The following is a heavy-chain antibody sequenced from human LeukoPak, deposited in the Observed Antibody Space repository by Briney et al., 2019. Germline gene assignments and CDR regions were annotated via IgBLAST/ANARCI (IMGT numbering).Heavy chain of an antibody. D-gene: IGHD1-1*01. J-gene: IGHJ4*02. CDR3: ARVSLSKRGRVFDY. CDR1: GYTFTSYA. Sequence: GASVKVCCKASGYTFTSYAMNWVRQAPGQGLEWMGWINTNTGNPTYAQGFTGRFVFSLDTSVSTAYLQISSLKAEDTAVYYCARVSLSKRGRVFDYWGQGTLVTVSS. CDR2: INTNTGNP. V-gene: IGHV7-4-1*02.